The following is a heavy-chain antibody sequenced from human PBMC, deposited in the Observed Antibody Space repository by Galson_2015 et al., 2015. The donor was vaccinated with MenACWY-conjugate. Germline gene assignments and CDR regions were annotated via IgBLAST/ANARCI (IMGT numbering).Heavy chain of an antibody. CDR2: IYPGDSDT. J-gene: IGHJ4*02. CDR3: ARPTIAAAGIHGARGYFDY. D-gene: IGHD6-13*01. V-gene: IGHV5-51*01. Sequence: QSGAEVTKPGESLQISCTGSGYSFTSYWIGWVRQMPGNGLEWMGLIYPGDSDTRYSPSFHGQVTISADKSISTAYLQWSSLKASDTAMYYCARPTIAAAGIHGARGYFDYWGRGTLVTVSS. CDR1: GYSFTSYW.